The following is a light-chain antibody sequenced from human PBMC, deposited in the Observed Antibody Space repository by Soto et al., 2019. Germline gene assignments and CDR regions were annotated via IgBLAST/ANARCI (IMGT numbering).Light chain of an antibody. CDR2: SNN. CDR1: SSNIGSNT. J-gene: IGLJ3*02. Sequence: QSVLTQPPSASGTPGQRVAISCSGSSSNIGSNTVNWYQQLPGTAPKLLIYSNNQRPSGVPDRFSASKSGTSASLAISGLQSEDEAYYYCAAWDDGLNGSWVFGGGTKLTVL. CDR3: AAWDDGLNGSWV. V-gene: IGLV1-44*01.